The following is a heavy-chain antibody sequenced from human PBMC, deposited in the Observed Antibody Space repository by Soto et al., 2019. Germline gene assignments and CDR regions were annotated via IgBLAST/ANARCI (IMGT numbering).Heavy chain of an antibody. D-gene: IGHD6-13*01. J-gene: IGHJ6*02. CDR3: VKGPCPICIAAAGTQESYGMDV. CDR2: ISSNGGST. V-gene: IGHV3-64D*08. CDR1: GFTFSSYA. Sequence: GGSLRLSCSASGFTFSSYAMHWVRQAPGKGLEYVSAISSNGGSTYYADSVKGRFTISRDNSKNTLYLQMSSLRAEDTAVYYCVKGPCPICIAAAGTQESYGMDVWGQGTTVTVSS.